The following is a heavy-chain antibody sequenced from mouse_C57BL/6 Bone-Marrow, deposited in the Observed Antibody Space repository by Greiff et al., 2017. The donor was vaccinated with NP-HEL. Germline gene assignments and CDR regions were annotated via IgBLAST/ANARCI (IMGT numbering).Heavy chain of an antibody. D-gene: IGHD2-1*01. CDR1: GFTFSSYG. V-gene: IGHV5-6*01. CDR3: ARHILLYWYFDV. J-gene: IGHJ1*03. CDR2: ISSGGSYT. Sequence: EVKLVESGGDLVKPGGSLKLSCAASGFTFSSYGMSWVRQTPDKRLEWVATISSGGSYTYYPDSVKGRVTISRDNAKNTLYLQMSSLKSEDTAMYYCARHILLYWYFDVWGTGTTVTVSS.